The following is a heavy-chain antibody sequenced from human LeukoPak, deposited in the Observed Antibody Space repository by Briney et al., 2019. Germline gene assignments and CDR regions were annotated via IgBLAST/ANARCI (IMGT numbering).Heavy chain of an antibody. CDR1: GFTFSYYG. V-gene: IGHV3-30*18. CDR2: ISYDGSNK. CDR3: AKVFYYGSRSFYPLHI. D-gene: IGHD3-10*01. Sequence: GGSLRLSCAASGFTFSYYGLHWVRQAPGKGLEWVEVISYDGSNKFYGDSVKGRFTISRDSSKNTLYLQMSSLRAEDTAVYYCAKVFYYGSRSFYPLHIWGQGTMVTVSS. J-gene: IGHJ3*02.